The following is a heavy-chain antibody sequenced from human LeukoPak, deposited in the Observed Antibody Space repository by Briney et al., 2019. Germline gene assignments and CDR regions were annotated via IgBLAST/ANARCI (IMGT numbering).Heavy chain of an antibody. CDR1: GGSISTYY. CDR2: IHYSGST. V-gene: IGHV4-59*12. CDR3: ARERGEEYSSGWYKTNFFDT. Sequence: SETLSLTCTVSGGSISTYYWSWIRQPPGKGLDWIAYIHYSGSTNYNPSLKSRVTISVDTSKNQFSLKLSSVTAADTALYYCARERGEEYSSGWYKTNFFDTWGQGTRVTVSS. D-gene: IGHD6-19*01. J-gene: IGHJ4*02.